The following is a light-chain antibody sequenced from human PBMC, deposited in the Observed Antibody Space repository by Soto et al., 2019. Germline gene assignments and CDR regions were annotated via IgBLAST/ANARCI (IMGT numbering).Light chain of an antibody. CDR1: QSISNY. CDR2: GAS. V-gene: IGKV3-15*01. Sequence: LRQSAATVSLNPRQRATLSCRASQSISNYLAWYQQRPGQAPRLLIYGASTRATGIPARFSGSGSGTEFTLTISSLQSEDFAVYYCQQYNIRPHPFGQGTRLEIK. J-gene: IGKJ5*01. CDR3: QQYNIRPHP.